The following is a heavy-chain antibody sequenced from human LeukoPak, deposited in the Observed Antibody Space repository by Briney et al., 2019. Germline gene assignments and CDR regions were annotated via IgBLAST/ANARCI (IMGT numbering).Heavy chain of an antibody. J-gene: IGHJ5*02. CDR1: GGSFSGYY. Sequence: SETLSLTCAVYGGSFSGYYWGWIRQPLGKGLEWIGEINHSGSTNYNPSLKSRVTISVDTSKNQFSLKLSSVTAADTAVYYCARGRVNVLRYFDWSTPPYNWFDPWGQGTLVTVSS. V-gene: IGHV4-34*01. D-gene: IGHD3-9*01. CDR2: INHSGST. CDR3: ARGRVNVLRYFDWSTPPYNWFDP.